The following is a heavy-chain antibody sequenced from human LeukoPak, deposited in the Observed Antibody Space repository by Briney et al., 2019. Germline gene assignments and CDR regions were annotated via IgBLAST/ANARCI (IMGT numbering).Heavy chain of an antibody. CDR1: GXTFSSYV. CDR2: VSHDGETR. Sequence: GGSLRLSWAASGXTFSSYVMHWVRQVPVKGLEWVGVVSHDGETRYYADSVKGRFTISRDNFRNTLSLQVNSLRVDDSAVYYCAKEALTSQIDYWGQGTLVTVSS. D-gene: IGHD1-14*01. J-gene: IGHJ4*02. V-gene: IGHV3-30*18. CDR3: AKEALTSQIDY.